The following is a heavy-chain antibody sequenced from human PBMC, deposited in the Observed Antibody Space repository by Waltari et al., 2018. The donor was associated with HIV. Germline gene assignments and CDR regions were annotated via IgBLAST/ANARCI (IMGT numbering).Heavy chain of an antibody. V-gene: IGHV4-38-2*02. J-gene: IGHJ4*02. D-gene: IGHD3-3*01. CDR3: ASTYYDLLEGWYFDF. CDR1: DYSITSGYY. CDR2: ISHSGTT. Sequence: VQLQESGPGLVKPSETLSLTCSVSDYSITSGYYWGWIRQSPGRGLEWIGSISHSGTTVYSPSLKSRVTLFRDTSKNQFFLKLTSATAEDTAVYYCASTYYDLLEGWYFDFWGQGRLVTVSS.